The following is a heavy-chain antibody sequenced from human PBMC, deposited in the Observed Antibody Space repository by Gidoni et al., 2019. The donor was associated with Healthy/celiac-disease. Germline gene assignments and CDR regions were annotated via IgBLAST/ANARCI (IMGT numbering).Heavy chain of an antibody. J-gene: IGHJ4*02. CDR3: AKSLTDYDSSGYTYYFDY. V-gene: IGHV3-9*01. CDR1: GFTFDDYA. Sequence: EVQLVESGGGLVQPGRSLRLPCASSGFTFDDYAMHWVRQAPGKGLEWVSGISWNSGSIGYADSVKGRFTISRDNAKNSLYLQMNSLRAEDTALYYCAKSLTDYDSSGYTYYFDYWGQGTLVTVSS. CDR2: ISWNSGSI. D-gene: IGHD3-22*01.